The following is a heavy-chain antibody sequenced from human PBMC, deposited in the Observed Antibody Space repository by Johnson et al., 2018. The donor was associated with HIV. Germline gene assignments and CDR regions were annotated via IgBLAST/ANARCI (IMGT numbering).Heavy chain of an antibody. CDR1: GFTFSSYA. J-gene: IGHJ3*01. D-gene: IGHD6-13*01. CDR2: ISYDGSNK. V-gene: IGHV3-30-3*01. Sequence: QVQLVESGGGVVQPGRSLRLSCAASGFTFSSYAMHWVRQAPGKGLEWVAVISYDGSNKYYADSVKGRFTISRDNSKNTLYLQMNRLRAEDTAVYYCARGGYSTILDAFDFWGQGTMVTVSS. CDR3: ARGGYSTILDAFDF.